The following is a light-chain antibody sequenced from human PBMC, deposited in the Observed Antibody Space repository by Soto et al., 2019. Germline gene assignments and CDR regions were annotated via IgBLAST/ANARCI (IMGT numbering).Light chain of an antibody. CDR2: GAS. CDR1: QSVSSN. CDR3: QQYNNWPPLT. V-gene: IGKV3-15*01. J-gene: IGKJ4*01. Sequence: EIVMTQSPATLSVSPGERATLSCRASQSVSSNLAWYQQNPGQAPRLLIYGASTRATGIPARFSGSGSGTEFTLTISRLQSEDFAVYYCQQYNNWPPLTFGGGTKVELK.